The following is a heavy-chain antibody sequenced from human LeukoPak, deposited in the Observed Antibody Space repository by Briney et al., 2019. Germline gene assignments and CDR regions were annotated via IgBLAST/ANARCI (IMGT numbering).Heavy chain of an antibody. V-gene: IGHV3-74*01. D-gene: IGHD6-6*01. CDR3: ATSRYSTSNFDY. CDR1: GFTFSSYW. J-gene: IGHJ4*02. Sequence: PGGSLRLSCAASGFTFSSYWMHWVRQAPGKGLVWVSHINSDGTSTTYADSVKGRFTISRDSAQNTLYLQMNSLRAEDTAVYYCATSRYSTSNFDYWGQGTLVTVSS. CDR2: INSDGTST.